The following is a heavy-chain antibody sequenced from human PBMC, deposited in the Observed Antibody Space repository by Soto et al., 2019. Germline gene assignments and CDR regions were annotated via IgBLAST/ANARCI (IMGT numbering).Heavy chain of an antibody. J-gene: IGHJ6*02. Sequence: GGSLRLSCAASGFTFSSYAMSWVRQAPGKXLEWVSAISGSGGSTYYADSVKGRFTISRDNSKNTLYLQMNSLRAEDTAVYYCAKHPGDFWSGYYTVYYYGMDVWGQVTTVTVSS. D-gene: IGHD3-3*01. V-gene: IGHV3-23*01. CDR3: AKHPGDFWSGYYTVYYYGMDV. CDR2: ISGSGGST. CDR1: GFTFSSYA.